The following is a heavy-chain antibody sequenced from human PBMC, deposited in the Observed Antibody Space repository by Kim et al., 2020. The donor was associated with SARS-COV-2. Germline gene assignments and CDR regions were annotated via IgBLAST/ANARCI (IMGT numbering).Heavy chain of an antibody. D-gene: IGHD3-10*02. V-gene: IGHV4-59*01. CDR3: ARGKFRRCFPDL. CDR1: RDPFGTYY. J-gene: IGHJ5*02. Sequence: SETLSLTCTVSRDPFGTYYWSWIRQSPGQGLEWIGYVFSTGNSRYNPNLSSRVAMSIEASRRQLSLSLTSVTAADAAVYFCARGKFRRCFPDLWGQGILVTVSS. CDR2: VFSTGNS.